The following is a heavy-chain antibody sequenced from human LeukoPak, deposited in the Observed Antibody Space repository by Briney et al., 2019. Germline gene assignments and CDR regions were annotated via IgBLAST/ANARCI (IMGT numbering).Heavy chain of an antibody. CDR2: IIPIFGTA. CDR1: GGTFSSYA. V-gene: IGHV1-69*05. J-gene: IGHJ4*02. D-gene: IGHD5-18*01. Sequence: SVKVSCKASGGTFSSYAISWVRQAPGQGLEWMGRIIPIFGTANYAQKFQGRVTITTDESTSTAYMELSSLRSEDTAVYYCARDRGRGYSYGYDSDYWGQGTLVTVSS. CDR3: ARDRGRGYSYGYDSDY.